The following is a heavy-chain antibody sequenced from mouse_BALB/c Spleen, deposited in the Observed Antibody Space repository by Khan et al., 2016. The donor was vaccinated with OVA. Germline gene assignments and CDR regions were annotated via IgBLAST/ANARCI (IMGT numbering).Heavy chain of an antibody. V-gene: IGHV9-1*02. J-gene: IGHJ1*01. CDR1: GYTFTNYG. Sequence: QIQLVQSGPELKKPGETVKISCKASGYTFTNYGMNWVKQAPGKGLKWMGWINTYTGEPTYTDDFKGRFAFSLETSASTAYLQINNLKNEDMATXVCARGASDWYFDVWRAGTTFTVSS. CDR3: ARGASDWYFDV. CDR2: INTYTGEP.